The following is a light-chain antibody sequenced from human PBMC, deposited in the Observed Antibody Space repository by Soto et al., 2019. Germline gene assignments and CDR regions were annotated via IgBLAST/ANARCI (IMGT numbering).Light chain of an antibody. J-gene: IGLJ3*02. Sequence: QAVVTQEPSLTVSPGGTVTLTCGSSTGAVTSGHYPYWFQQKPGQAPRTLIYDTSNKHSWTPARFSGSLLGGKAALTLSGAQPEDEAEYYCLLSYSGAQLNWVFGGGTKLTVL. V-gene: IGLV7-46*01. CDR3: LLSYSGAQLNWV. CDR2: DTS. CDR1: TGAVTSGHY.